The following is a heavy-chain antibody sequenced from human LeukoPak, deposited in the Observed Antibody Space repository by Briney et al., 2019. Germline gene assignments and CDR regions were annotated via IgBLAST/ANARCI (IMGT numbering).Heavy chain of an antibody. J-gene: IGHJ4*02. CDR3: ATYIDSSGYYQIFDY. CDR2: INPSGGST. Sequence: ASVKVSCKASGYTLTSYYMHWVRQAPGQGLEWMGIINPSGGSTSYAQKFQGRVTMTRDMSTSTVYMELSSLRSEDTAVYYCATYIDSSGYYQIFDYWGQGTLVTVSS. CDR1: GYTLTSYY. V-gene: IGHV1-46*01. D-gene: IGHD3-22*01.